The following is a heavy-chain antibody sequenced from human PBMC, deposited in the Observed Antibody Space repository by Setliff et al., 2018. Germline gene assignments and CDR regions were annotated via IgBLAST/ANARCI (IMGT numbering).Heavy chain of an antibody. Sequence: SVKVSCKASGGTFRSYGISWVRQAPGQGLEWMGGIIPNFGTTSYAQKFQGRVTITTDESTNTAYMELSSLRSDDTAVFYCAREVVVVKSAINYYYYMDVWGKGTTVNVSS. J-gene: IGHJ6*03. CDR1: GGTFRSYG. D-gene: IGHD2-2*01. CDR3: AREVVVVKSAINYYYYMDV. V-gene: IGHV1-69*05. CDR2: IIPNFGTT.